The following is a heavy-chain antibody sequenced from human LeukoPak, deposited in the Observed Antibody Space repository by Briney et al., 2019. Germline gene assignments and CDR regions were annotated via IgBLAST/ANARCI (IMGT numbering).Heavy chain of an antibody. CDR1: GYTFTSYD. CDR2: MNANSGNT. J-gene: IGHJ4*02. CDR3: TREYRHQPD. V-gene: IGHV1-8*02. Sequence: ASVKVSCKASGYTFTSYDINWVRQATGQGLEWMGWMNANSGNTGYAQKFQGRFAMTWDISIGTAYMELSSLRSEDTAVYYCTREYRHQPDWGQGTLVTVSS. D-gene: IGHD2-2*01.